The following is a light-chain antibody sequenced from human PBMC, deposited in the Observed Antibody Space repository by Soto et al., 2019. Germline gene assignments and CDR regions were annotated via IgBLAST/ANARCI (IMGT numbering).Light chain of an antibody. Sequence: DIVLTQSPASLSLPPGERATLSCRASQSVSSSFLAWYQQKPGQAPRLLIYGASRTATGIADRFTGSGSGTDFTLTISRLEPEDFAVYYGQQYDSSLTFGLGTKVEIK. V-gene: IGKV3-20*01. CDR3: QQYDSSLT. J-gene: IGKJ1*01. CDR1: QSVSSSF. CDR2: GAS.